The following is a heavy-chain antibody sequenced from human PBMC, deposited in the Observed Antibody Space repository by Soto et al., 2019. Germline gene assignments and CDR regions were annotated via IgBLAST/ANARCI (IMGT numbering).Heavy chain of an antibody. V-gene: IGHV2-26*03. D-gene: IGHD2-8*01. CDR3: VRLNADSVSQYYAMDV. CDR2: LFSDAER. CDR1: VVSITNCRMG. Sequence: HVPLKASGPVLVKPNENLTLTCTISVVSITNCRMGVSWIRQPPVQDLEWLAHLFSDAERSYRTSLQSKLNVYESASCAQVVLTMTHMDHVATGTYFCVRLNADSVSQYYAMDVLGKGAALTVSS. J-gene: IGHJ6*04.